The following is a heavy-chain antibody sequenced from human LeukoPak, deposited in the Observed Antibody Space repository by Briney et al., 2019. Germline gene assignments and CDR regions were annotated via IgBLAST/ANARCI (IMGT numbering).Heavy chain of an antibody. CDR2: IYYDGRT. D-gene: IGHD3-22*01. Sequence: SETLSLTCTVSGGSISNSDYYWGWIRQPPGKGLEWIGNIYYDGRTYSNASLKSRVTLSVDTSNNQFSLKLSSVTAADTAVYYCARYDGSGYYPCFDSWGQGSLVTVSS. V-gene: IGHV4-39*01. CDR3: ARYDGSGYYPCFDS. J-gene: IGHJ4*02. CDR1: GGSISNSDYY.